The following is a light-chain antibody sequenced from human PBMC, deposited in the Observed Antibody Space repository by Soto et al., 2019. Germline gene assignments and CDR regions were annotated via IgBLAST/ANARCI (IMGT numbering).Light chain of an antibody. V-gene: IGLV2-14*03. CDR2: DVS. Sequence: QSVLTQPASVSGSPGQSITISCTGTSSDAGGYNYVSWYQQHPGKAPKLMIYDVSNRPSGVSNRFSGSKSGNTASLTISELQAEDEDDYYCSSYTXSSLHVFGTGTKVTVL. CDR3: SSYTXSSLHV. J-gene: IGLJ1*01. CDR1: SSDAGGYNY.